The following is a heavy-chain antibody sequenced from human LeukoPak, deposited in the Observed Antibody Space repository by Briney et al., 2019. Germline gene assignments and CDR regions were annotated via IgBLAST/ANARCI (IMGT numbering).Heavy chain of an antibody. J-gene: IGHJ5*02. CDR2: IYYSGST. V-gene: IGHV4-31*03. CDR1: GGSISSGDYY. Sequence: SSETLSLTCTVSGGSISSGDYYWSWIRQPPGKGLEWIGYIYYSGSTYYNPSLKSRVTISVDTSKNQFSLKLSSVTAADTAVYYCARHVVVVPALKSNWFDPWGQGTLVTVSS. D-gene: IGHD2-2*01. CDR3: ARHVVVVPALKSNWFDP.